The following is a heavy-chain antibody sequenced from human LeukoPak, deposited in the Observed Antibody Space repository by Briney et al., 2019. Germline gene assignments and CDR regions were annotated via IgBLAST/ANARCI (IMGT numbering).Heavy chain of an antibody. CDR3: ARGYRGDVFDY. J-gene: IGHJ4*02. V-gene: IGHV3-48*02. CDR2: ISSSSCNI. Sequence: GGPLRLSCAASGFTFRGCFMHWLRQAPGKGLEWISYISSSSCNIYYADSVERRFNISRDNAKNSLHLQMSSLRDADTAMYFCARGYRGDVFDYWGQGTLVTVSS. D-gene: IGHD5-12*01. CDR1: GFTFRGCF.